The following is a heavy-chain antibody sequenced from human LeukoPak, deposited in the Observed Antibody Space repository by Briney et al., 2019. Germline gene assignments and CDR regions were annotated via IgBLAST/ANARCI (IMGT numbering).Heavy chain of an antibody. D-gene: IGHD2/OR15-2a*01. CDR1: EFSVGSNY. J-gene: IGHJ4*02. CDR3: ATYRQVLLPFES. V-gene: IGHV3-53*01. CDR2: IFPSGGEI. Sequence: GGSLRLSCAASEFSVGSNYMTWVRQAPGKGLEWVSSIFPSGGEIHYADSVRGRFTISRDNSKSTLSLQMNSLRAEDTAIYYCATYRQVLLPFESWGQGTLVTVSS.